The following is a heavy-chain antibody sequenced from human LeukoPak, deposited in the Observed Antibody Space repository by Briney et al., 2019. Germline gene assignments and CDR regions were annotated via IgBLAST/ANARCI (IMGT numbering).Heavy chain of an antibody. CDR3: AKDWGAGGYDSLDY. CDR2: TSYDGSNK. V-gene: IGHV3-30*04. Sequence: GGSLRLSCAASGFTFSSYTIHWVRQAPGKGLEWVAVTSYDGSNKYYADSVKGRFTISRDNSKNTLYLQMNSLRAEDTAVYYCAKDWGAGGYDSLDYWGQGTLVTVSS. D-gene: IGHD5-12*01. J-gene: IGHJ4*02. CDR1: GFTFSSYT.